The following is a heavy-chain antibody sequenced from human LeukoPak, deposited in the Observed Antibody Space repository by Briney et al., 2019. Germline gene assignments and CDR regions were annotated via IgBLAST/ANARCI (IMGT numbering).Heavy chain of an antibody. J-gene: IGHJ5*02. D-gene: IGHD4-23*01. V-gene: IGHV1-58*01. CDR2: IVVGSGNT. CDR3: AREGGSYGGNRGSWFDP. Sequence: ASVKVSCKASGFTFTSSAVQWVRQARGQRLEWIGWIVVGSGNTNYAQKFQERVTITRDMSTSTAYMELSSLRSEDTAVYYCAREGGSYGGNRGSWFDPWGQGTLVTVSS. CDR1: GFTFTSSA.